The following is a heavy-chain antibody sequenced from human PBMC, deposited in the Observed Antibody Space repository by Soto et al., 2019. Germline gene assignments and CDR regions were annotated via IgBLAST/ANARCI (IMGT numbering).Heavy chain of an antibody. J-gene: IGHJ4*02. D-gene: IGHD1-26*01. V-gene: IGHV4-34*01. CDR3: ARPSGSYLYYFDY. CDR1: GGSFSGYY. CDR2: IDQSGST. Sequence: SETLSLTCAVYGGSFSGYYWNWLRQPPGEGLEWIGKIDQSGSTNYNPSLKSRVTMSVDTSRSQFSLKLTSVTAMDTAVYYCARPSGSYLYYFDYWGQGTLVTVSS.